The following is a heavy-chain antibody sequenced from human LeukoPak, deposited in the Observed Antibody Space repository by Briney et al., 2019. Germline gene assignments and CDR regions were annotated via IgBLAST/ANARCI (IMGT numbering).Heavy chain of an antibody. V-gene: IGHV3-23*01. D-gene: IGHD3-22*01. CDR3: ARAGYYYDSSGYYY. Sequence: GGSLRLSCAASGFTFSSYAMSWVRQAPGKGLEWVSSISGSGGSTYYADSVKGRFTISRDNSKNTLYLQMNSLRAEDTAVYYCARAGYYYDSSGYYYWGQGTLVTVSS. J-gene: IGHJ4*02. CDR2: ISGSGGST. CDR1: GFTFSSYA.